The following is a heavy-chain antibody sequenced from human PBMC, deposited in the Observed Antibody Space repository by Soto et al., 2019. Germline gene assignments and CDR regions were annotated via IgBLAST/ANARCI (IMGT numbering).Heavy chain of an antibody. V-gene: IGHV4-61*01. Sequence: SETLFLTCSVSGGSVSNKTYYWSWIRQPPGKRLEWIGYVYYSGTTNYNPSLKSRVTISVDLSKNQFSLRLSSVTTADTALYYCARTTAVPNTLRSRYFFDYWGQGTLVTVSS. CDR3: ARTTAVPNTLRSRYFFDY. CDR2: VYYSGTT. D-gene: IGHD4-17*01. J-gene: IGHJ4*02. CDR1: GGSVSNKTYY.